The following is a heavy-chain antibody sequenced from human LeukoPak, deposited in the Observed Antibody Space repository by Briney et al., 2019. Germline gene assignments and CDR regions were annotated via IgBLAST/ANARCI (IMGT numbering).Heavy chain of an antibody. D-gene: IGHD2-2*02. V-gene: IGHV1-2*06. CDR2: INPNSGGT. Sequence: ASVKVSRKASGGTFSSYAISWVRQAPGQGLEWMGRINPNSGGTNYAQKFQGRVTMTRDTSISTAYMELSRLRSDDTAVYYCAREYCSSTSCYRKDYYYYGMDVWGQGTTVTVSS. J-gene: IGHJ6*02. CDR1: GGTFSSYA. CDR3: AREYCSSTSCYRKDYYYYGMDV.